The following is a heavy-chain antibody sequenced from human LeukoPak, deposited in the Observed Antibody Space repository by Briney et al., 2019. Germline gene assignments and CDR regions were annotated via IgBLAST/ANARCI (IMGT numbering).Heavy chain of an antibody. V-gene: IGHV4-34*01. J-gene: IGHJ5*02. Sequence: PSETLSLTCAVYGGSFSGYYWSWIRQPPGKGLEWIGEINHSGSTNYNPSLKSRVTISVDTSKNQFSLKLSSVTAADTAVYYCARSTYYYGSGSYSSRTNWFDPWGQGTLVTVSS. CDR2: INHSGST. D-gene: IGHD3-10*01. CDR1: GGSFSGYY. CDR3: ARSTYYYGSGSYSSRTNWFDP.